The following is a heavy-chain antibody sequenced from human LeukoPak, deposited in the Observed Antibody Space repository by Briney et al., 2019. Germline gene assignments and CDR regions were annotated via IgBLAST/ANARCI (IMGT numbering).Heavy chain of an antibody. J-gene: IGHJ5*02. D-gene: IGHD4-23*01. CDR2: IYYSGST. V-gene: IGHV4-59*08. Sequence: KSSETLSLTCTVSGGSISSYYWSWIRQPPGKGLEWIGYIYYSGSTNYNPSLKSRVTISVDTSKNQFSLKLSSVTAADTAVYYCARSDSGIYGGNSRFIWFDPWGQGTLVTVSS. CDR3: ARSDSGIYGGNSRFIWFDP. CDR1: GGSISSYY.